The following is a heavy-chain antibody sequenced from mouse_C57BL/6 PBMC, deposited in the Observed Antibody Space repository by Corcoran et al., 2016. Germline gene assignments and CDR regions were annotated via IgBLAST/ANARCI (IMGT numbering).Heavy chain of an antibody. CDR1: GYTFTTYG. D-gene: IGHD1-1*01. Sequence: QIQLVQSGPELKKPGETVKISCKDSGYTFTTYGMSWVKQAPGKGLKWMGWINTYSGVPTYADDFKGRFAFSLETSASTAYLQINNLKNEDTATYFCAREDYYGWGQGTTLKVSS. V-gene: IGHV9-3*01. CDR2: INTYSGVP. J-gene: IGHJ2*01. CDR3: AREDYYG.